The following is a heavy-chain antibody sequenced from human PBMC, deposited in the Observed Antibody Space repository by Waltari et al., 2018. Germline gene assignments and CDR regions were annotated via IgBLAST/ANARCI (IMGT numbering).Heavy chain of an antibody. D-gene: IGHD7-27*01. Sequence: EVQLLESGGGLVQPGGSLRLSCAASGFTFSSYAMSWVRQAPGKGLEWVSAISGSGGSTYYADSVKGRFTISRDKSKNTLYLQMNSLRAEDTAVYYCAKRNWGLGACDIWGQGTMVTVSS. CDR1: GFTFSSYA. CDR2: ISGSGGST. J-gene: IGHJ3*02. V-gene: IGHV3-23*01. CDR3: AKRNWGLGACDI.